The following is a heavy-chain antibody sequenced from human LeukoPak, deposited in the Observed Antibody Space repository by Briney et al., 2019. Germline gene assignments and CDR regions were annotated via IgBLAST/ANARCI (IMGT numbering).Heavy chain of an antibody. CDR3: ARNGERQQLVPYNWFDP. V-gene: IGHV4-34*01. CDR1: GGSFSGYY. CDR2: INHSGST. J-gene: IGHJ5*02. Sequence: PSETLSLTCAVYGGSFSGYYWSWIRQPPGKGLEWIGEINHSGSTNYNPSLKSRVTISVDTSKNQFSLKLSSVTAADTAVYYCARNGERQQLVPYNWFDPWGQGTLVTVSS. D-gene: IGHD6-13*01.